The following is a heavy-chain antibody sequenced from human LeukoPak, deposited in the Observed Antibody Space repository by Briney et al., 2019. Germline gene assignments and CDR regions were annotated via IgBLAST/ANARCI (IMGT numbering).Heavy chain of an antibody. J-gene: IGHJ4*02. Sequence: SETLSLTCAVYGGSFSGYYWSWIRQPPGKGLEWIGEINHSGSTNYNPSLKSRVTISVDTSKNQFSLKLSSVTAADTAVYYCASRIWSGYVYWGQGTLVTVSS. CDR2: INHSGST. CDR1: GGSFSGYY. D-gene: IGHD3-3*01. V-gene: IGHV4-34*01. CDR3: ASRIWSGYVY.